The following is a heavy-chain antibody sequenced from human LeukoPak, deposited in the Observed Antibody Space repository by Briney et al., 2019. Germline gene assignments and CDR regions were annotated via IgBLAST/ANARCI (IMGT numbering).Heavy chain of an antibody. D-gene: IGHD6-13*01. CDR1: GGTFSSYA. CDR2: IIPIFGTA. V-gene: IGHV1-69*05. Sequence: ASVKVSCKASGGTFSSYAISWVRQAPGQGLEWMGGIIPIFGTANYAQKFQGRVTMTTDTSTSTAYMELRSLRSDDTAVYYCARVVPIAAAGRYNWFDPWGQGTLVTVSS. J-gene: IGHJ5*02. CDR3: ARVVPIAAAGRYNWFDP.